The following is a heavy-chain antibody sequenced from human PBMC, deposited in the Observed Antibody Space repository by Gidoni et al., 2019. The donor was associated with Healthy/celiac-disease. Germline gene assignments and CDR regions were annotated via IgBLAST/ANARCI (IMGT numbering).Heavy chain of an antibody. D-gene: IGHD2-8*01. V-gene: IGHV3-30-3*01. Sequence: QVQLVESGGVVVQHGRSLRLSCAASGFTFSSYAMHWVRQAPGKGLEWVAVISYDGSNKYYADSVKGRFTISRDNSKNTLYLQMNSLRAEDTAVYYCARDSPGPLLMVYANAFDIWGQGTMVTVSS. CDR3: ARDSPGPLLMVYANAFDI. CDR1: GFTFSSYA. J-gene: IGHJ3*02. CDR2: ISYDGSNK.